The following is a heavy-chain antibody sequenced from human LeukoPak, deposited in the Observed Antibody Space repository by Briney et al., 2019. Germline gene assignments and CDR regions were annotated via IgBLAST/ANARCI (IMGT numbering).Heavy chain of an antibody. D-gene: IGHD3-22*01. CDR3: ARQYYYDSSEGWFDP. CDR2: IYYSGST. V-gene: IGHV4-39*01. Sequence: SETLSLTCTVSGGSISSSSYYWGWIRQPPGKGLEWIGSIYYSGSTYYNPSLKSRVTISVDTSKNQFSLKLSSVIAADTAVYYCARQYYYDSSEGWFDPWGQGTLVTVSS. CDR1: GGSISSSSYY. J-gene: IGHJ5*02.